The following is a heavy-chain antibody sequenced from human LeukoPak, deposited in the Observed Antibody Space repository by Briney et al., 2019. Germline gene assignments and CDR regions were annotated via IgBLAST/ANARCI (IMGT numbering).Heavy chain of an antibody. V-gene: IGHV4-39*01. Sequence: PSETLSLTCTVSGGSISSSSYYWGWIRQPPGKGLEWIGSIYYSGSTYYNPSLKSRVTISVDTSKNQFSLKLSSVTAADTAVYYCVTDTFDYWGQGTLVTVSS. CDR3: VTDTFDY. CDR1: GGSISSSSYY. J-gene: IGHJ4*02. CDR2: IYYSGST. D-gene: IGHD1-20*01.